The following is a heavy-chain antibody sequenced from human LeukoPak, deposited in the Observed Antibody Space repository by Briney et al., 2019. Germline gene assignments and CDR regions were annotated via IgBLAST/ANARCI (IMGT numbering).Heavy chain of an antibody. Sequence: GESLKISCKGIGYSFTSYWIGWVRQMPGKGMEWMGVIYPGDSRTRYNPSFQGQVTISVDKSINTAYLQWVSLKASDTAMYYCACREFTSTWSYPWGQGTLVTVPS. CDR2: IYPGDSRT. CDR1: GYSFTSYW. CDR3: ACREFTSTWSYP. D-gene: IGHD2-2*01. V-gene: IGHV5-51*01. J-gene: IGHJ5*02.